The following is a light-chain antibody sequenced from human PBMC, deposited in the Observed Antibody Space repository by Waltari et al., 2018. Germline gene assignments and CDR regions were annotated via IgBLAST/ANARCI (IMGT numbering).Light chain of an antibody. J-gene: IGKJ1*01. V-gene: IGKV3-20*01. Sequence: EIVLTQSPGTLSLYLGERATVSCRDSQSVSRALAWYQQKPGQAPRLLIYGASTRATGIPDRFSGSGSGTDFSLTISRLEPDDFAVYYCQHYLRLPVTFGQGTTVEI. CDR3: QHYLRLPVT. CDR2: GAS. CDR1: QSVSRA.